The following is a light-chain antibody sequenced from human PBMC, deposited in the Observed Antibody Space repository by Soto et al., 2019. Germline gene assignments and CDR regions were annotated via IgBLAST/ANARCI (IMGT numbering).Light chain of an antibody. CDR2: GTN. J-gene: IGLJ3*02. V-gene: IGLV1-40*01. Sequence: QSVLTQPPSVSGAPGQRVTISCTGSRSNIGAGYDVHWYQQLPGTAPKLLIYGTNNRPSGVPDRFSGSKSGMSASLAITGLQAADEANYYCAAWDDSLRGHWAFGGGTKVTVL. CDR1: RSNIGAGYD. CDR3: AAWDDSLRGHWA.